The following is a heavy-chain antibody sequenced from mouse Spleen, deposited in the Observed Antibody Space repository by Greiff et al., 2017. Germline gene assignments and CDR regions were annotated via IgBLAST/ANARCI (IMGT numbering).Heavy chain of an antibody. CDR3: ARIYYDYDAGYAMDY. D-gene: IGHD2-4*01. J-gene: IGHJ4*01. CDR2: ISYDGSN. Sequence: EVQLQQSGPGLVKPSQSLSLTCSVTGYSITSGYYWNWIRQFPGNKLEWMGYISYDGSNNYNPSLKNRISITRDTSKNQFFLKLNSVTTEDTATYYCARIYYDYDAGYAMDYWGQGTSVTVSS. CDR1: GYSITSGYY. V-gene: IGHV3-6*01.